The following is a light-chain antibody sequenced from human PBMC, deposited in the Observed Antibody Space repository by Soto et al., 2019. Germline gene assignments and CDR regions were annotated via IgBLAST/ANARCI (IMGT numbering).Light chain of an antibody. Sequence: QAVVTQPPSVSGAPGQRVTISCTGSSSNIGAGYDVHWYQQLPGTAPKVLIYDNNNRPSGVPDRFSGSKSGASASLAITGLQAEDEADYYCQSYDSSLSGSYVFGTGTKLTVL. CDR3: QSYDSSLSGSYV. CDR2: DNN. V-gene: IGLV1-40*01. J-gene: IGLJ1*01. CDR1: SSNIGAGYD.